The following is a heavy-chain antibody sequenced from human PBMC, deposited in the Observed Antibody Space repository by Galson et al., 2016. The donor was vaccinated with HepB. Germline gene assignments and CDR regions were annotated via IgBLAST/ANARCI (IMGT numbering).Heavy chain of an antibody. D-gene: IGHD2-15*01. Sequence: SVKVSCKASGYTLTDYYIHWVRQAPGQGLEWMGWINPNSGGTNYAQKFQGRVTMTRDTSISTAYMELSSLRSEDTAVYYCARDTGVVPCFDPWGQGTLVTVSS. CDR3: ARDTGVVPCFDP. CDR1: GYTLTDYY. V-gene: IGHV1-2*02. J-gene: IGHJ5*02. CDR2: INPNSGGT.